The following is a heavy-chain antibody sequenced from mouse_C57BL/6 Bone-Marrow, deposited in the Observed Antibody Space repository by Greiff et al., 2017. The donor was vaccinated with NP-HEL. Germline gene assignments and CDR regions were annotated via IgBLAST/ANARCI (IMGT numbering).Heavy chain of an antibody. Sequence: QVQLQQSGAELVRPGTSVKMSCKASGYTFTNYWIGWAKQRPGHGLEWIGDIYPGGGYTNYNEKFKGKATLTADKSSSTAYMQFSSLTSEDSAIYYCARRGGYYEYYYAMDYWGQGTSVTVSS. J-gene: IGHJ4*01. CDR3: ARRGGYYEYYYAMDY. CDR2: IYPGGGYT. D-gene: IGHD2-3*01. V-gene: IGHV1-63*01. CDR1: GYTFTNYW.